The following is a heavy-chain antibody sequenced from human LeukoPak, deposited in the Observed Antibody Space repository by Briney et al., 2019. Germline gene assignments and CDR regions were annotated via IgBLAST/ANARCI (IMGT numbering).Heavy chain of an antibody. CDR3: AGSYYDSSGGVDY. J-gene: IGHJ4*02. D-gene: IGHD3-22*01. CDR2: INPNSGGT. CDR1: GYTFTGYY. V-gene: IGHV1-2*02. Sequence: ASVKVSCTASGYTFTGYYMHWVRQAPGQGLEWMGWINPNSGGTNYAQTFQGRVTMTRDTSISTAYMELSRLRSDDTAVYYCAGSYYDSSGGVDYWGQGTLVTVSS.